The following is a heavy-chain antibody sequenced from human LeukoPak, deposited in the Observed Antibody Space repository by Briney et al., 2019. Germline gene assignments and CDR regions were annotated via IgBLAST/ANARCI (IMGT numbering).Heavy chain of an antibody. CDR3: ARVQSLRTPYYYYYYMDV. J-gene: IGHJ6*03. D-gene: IGHD2-2*01. V-gene: IGHV4-4*07. Sequence: PSETLSLTCTVSGGSISNLDYYWTWIRQPAGKRLEWIGRIYTSGGTNYNPSLKSRVTMSVDTSKNQFSLKLRSATAADTAVYYCARVQSLRTPYYYYYYMDVWGKGTTVTVSS. CDR2: IYTSGGT. CDR1: GGSISNLDYY.